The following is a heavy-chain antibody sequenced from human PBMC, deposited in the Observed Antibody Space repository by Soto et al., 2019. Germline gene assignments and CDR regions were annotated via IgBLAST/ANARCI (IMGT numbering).Heavy chain of an antibody. Sequence: QVQLVQSGAEVKKPGASVKVSCKASGYTFTSYGISWVRQAPGQGLEWMGWISAYNGNTNYAQKLQGRVTMTTDTSTSTAYMELRSLRSDDTAVYYGAREVVRNYYVSSGSLDPWVQGTLVTVSS. J-gene: IGHJ5*02. CDR2: ISAYNGNT. CDR1: GYTFTSYG. D-gene: IGHD3-22*01. V-gene: IGHV1-18*01. CDR3: AREVVRNYYVSSGSLDP.